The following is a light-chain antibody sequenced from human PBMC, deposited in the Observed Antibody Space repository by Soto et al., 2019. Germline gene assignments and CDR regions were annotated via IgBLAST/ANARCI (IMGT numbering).Light chain of an antibody. V-gene: IGLV2-14*01. CDR1: NSDVGAYNY. J-gene: IGLJ3*02. CDR3: GTWESYLSVGV. CDR2: EVS. Sequence: QSALTQPASVSGSPGQSITISCTGTNSDVGAYNYVSWYQQHPGKAPKLMIYEVSNRPSGVSNRFSGSRSGNTASLTISGLQTADEADYYCGTWESYLSVGVFGGGTKLTVL.